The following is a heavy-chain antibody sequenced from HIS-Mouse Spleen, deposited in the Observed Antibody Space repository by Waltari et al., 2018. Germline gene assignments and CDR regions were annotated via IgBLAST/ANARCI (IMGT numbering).Heavy chain of an antibody. CDR3: ARSPYYDFWSGYSDNWFDP. V-gene: IGHV4-31*03. Sequence: QVQLQESGPGLVKPSQTLSLTCTVSGGSISSGGYYWSWIRQHPGKGLEWIGYIYYSGGTYSIPSLKGRVTISVDTSKNQFSLKLSSVTAADTAVYYCARSPYYDFWSGYSDNWFDPWGQGTLVTVSS. D-gene: IGHD3-3*01. J-gene: IGHJ5*02. CDR2: IYYSGGT. CDR1: GGSISSGGYY.